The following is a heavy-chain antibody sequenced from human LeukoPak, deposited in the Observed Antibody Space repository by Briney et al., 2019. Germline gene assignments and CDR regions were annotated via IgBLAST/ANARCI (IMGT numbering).Heavy chain of an antibody. D-gene: IGHD2-2*01. J-gene: IGHJ4*02. V-gene: IGHV4-30-2*01. Sequence: SETLSLTCTVSGGSISSGGYYWSWIRQPPGKGLEWIGYIYHSGSTYYNPSLKSRVTISVDRSKNQFSLKLSSVTAADTAVYYCARDARRRYCSSTSCYSLGYFDYWGQGTLVTVSS. CDR2: IYHSGST. CDR3: ARDARRRYCSSTSCYSLGYFDY. CDR1: GGSISSGGYY.